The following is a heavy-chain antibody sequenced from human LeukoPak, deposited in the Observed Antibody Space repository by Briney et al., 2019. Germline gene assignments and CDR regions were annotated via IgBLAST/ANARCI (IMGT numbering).Heavy chain of an antibody. J-gene: IGHJ4*02. Sequence: ASVKVSCKASGYTFTSYAMHWVRQAPGQRLEWLGWINAGNGNTKYSQKFQGRVTITRDTSASTAYMELSSLRSEDTAVYYCARVPYLPPDTGPFDYWGQGTLVTVSS. D-gene: IGHD2-8*02. CDR2: INAGNGNT. CDR3: ARVPYLPPDTGPFDY. CDR1: GYTFTSYA. V-gene: IGHV1-3*01.